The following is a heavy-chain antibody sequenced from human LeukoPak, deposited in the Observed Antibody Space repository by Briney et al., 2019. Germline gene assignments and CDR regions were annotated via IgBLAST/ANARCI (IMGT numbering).Heavy chain of an antibody. CDR2: ICNSGST. Sequence: EPSETLSLTCSVSGGSISSSNYCWGWIRQPPGKGLEGIGNICNSGSTYFNPSLKSRVTISVDTSKNQFSLKLSSVTAADTAVYYCARVGATSGAFDIWGQGTMVTVSS. CDR1: GGSISSSNYC. V-gene: IGHV4-39*07. D-gene: IGHD1-26*01. CDR3: ARVGATSGAFDI. J-gene: IGHJ3*02.